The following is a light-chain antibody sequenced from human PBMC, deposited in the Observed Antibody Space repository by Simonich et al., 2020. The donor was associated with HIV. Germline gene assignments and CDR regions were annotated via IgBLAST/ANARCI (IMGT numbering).Light chain of an antibody. J-gene: IGKJ1*01. CDR1: QSVFYSSNNKDY. Sequence: IVMTQSPDSLAVSLGERATINCKSSQSVFYSSNNKDYLAWYQQKAGQPPKLLIYWSSTRESGVPDRFSGSGSETDFTLTISSLQAEDVAVYYCQQYYITPHTFGQGTKVEIK. CDR2: WSS. V-gene: IGKV4-1*01. CDR3: QQYYITPHT.